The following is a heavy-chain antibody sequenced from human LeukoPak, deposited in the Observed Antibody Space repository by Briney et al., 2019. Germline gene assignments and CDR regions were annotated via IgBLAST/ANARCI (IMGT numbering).Heavy chain of an antibody. Sequence: SETLSLTCTVSGGSISSGDYYWSWIRQPPGKGLEWVGYIYYSGSSYYNPSLKSRVTISADTSKNQFSLKLSSVTAADTAVYYCARASATVVTLYYYGMDVWGQGTTVTVSS. J-gene: IGHJ6*02. V-gene: IGHV4-30-4*02. D-gene: IGHD4-23*01. CDR3: ARASATVVTLYYYGMDV. CDR1: GGSISSGDYY. CDR2: IYYSGSS.